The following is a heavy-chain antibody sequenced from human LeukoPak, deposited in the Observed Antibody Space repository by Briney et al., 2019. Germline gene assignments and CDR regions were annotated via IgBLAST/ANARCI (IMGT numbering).Heavy chain of an antibody. Sequence: ASEKVSCKASGYTFSDYYMHWVRQAPGQGLEWMGWINPNSGGTNYAQKFQGRVTMTRDTSISTAYMEVTRLRSDDTAVYYCARVGIAIGGWFDPWGQGTLVTVSS. CDR2: INPNSGGT. CDR3: ARVGIAIGGWFDP. J-gene: IGHJ5*02. V-gene: IGHV1-2*02. D-gene: IGHD2/OR15-2a*01. CDR1: GYTFSDYY.